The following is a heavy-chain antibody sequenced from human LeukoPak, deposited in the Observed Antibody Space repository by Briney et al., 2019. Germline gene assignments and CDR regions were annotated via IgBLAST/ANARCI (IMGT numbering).Heavy chain of an antibody. CDR3: ARRPLYDFWSGYYGWFDP. Sequence: SETLSLTCTVSGGSISSSSYYWGWIRQPPGKGLEWIGSIYYSGSTYYNPSLKSRVTISVDTSKNQFSLKLSSVTAADTAVYYCARRPLYDFWSGYYGWFDPWGQGTLVTVSS. V-gene: IGHV4-39*01. CDR1: GGSISSSSYY. D-gene: IGHD3-3*01. J-gene: IGHJ5*02. CDR2: IYYSGST.